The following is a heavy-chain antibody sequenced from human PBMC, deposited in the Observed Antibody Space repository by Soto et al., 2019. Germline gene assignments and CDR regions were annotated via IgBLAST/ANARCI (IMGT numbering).Heavy chain of an antibody. Sequence: GPSLKISCNVCRYSFTSYWIGWVGQMPWKGLESMGIIYPGDSDTRYSPSYQGQVTIPADKSISTAYLQWSSGKAWDSAMYYCARRGYGSARYYLTRPHCGYYYYGMDVWGQGTTVTVSS. CDR2: IYPGDSDT. CDR3: ARRGYGSARYYLTRPHCGYYYYGMDV. CDR1: RYSFTSYW. J-gene: IGHJ6*02. V-gene: IGHV5-51*01. D-gene: IGHD3-10*01.